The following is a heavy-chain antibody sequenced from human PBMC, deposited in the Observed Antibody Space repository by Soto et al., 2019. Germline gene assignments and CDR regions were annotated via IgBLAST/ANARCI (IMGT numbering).Heavy chain of an antibody. Sequence: SETLSLTCAVYGGSFSGYYWSWIRQPPGKGLGWIGEINHSGSTNYNPSLKSRVTISVDTSKNQFSLKLSSVTAADTAAYYCARDLASLPIVDVVAATRFGAFDIWGQGTMVTVSS. CDR3: ARDLASLPIVDVVAATRFGAFDI. CDR2: INHSGST. D-gene: IGHD2-15*01. CDR1: GGSFSGYY. V-gene: IGHV4-34*01. J-gene: IGHJ3*02.